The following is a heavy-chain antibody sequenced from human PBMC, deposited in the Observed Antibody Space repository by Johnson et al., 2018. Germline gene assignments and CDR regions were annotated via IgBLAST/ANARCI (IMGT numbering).Heavy chain of an antibody. CDR2: IWYEGRNN. CDR3: ARHNSKNTLYLQMKSLRPENTGVYYCAKQMSIFFYNTQDAFDI. J-gene: IGHJ3*02. D-gene: IGHD3-10*01. CDR1: GFVFSDFG. Sequence: QLVESGGGVVQPGRSLRLSCAESGFVFSDFGMHWVRQAPGKGLEWVAVIWYEGRNNYYADSVQGRFTISRDNSKPTLYLPMNRLRPEARGVSSLARHNSKNTLYLQMKSLRPENTGVYYCAKQMSIFFYNTQDAFDIWGQGTMVTVSS. V-gene: IGHV3-33*01.